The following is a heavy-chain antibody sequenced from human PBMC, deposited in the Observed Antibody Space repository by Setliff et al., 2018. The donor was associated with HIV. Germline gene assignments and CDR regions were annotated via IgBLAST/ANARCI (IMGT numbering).Heavy chain of an antibody. CDR1: GFTFSNYW. V-gene: IGHV3-74*01. CDR2: IRNDGGST. Sequence: PGGSLRLSCAASGFTFSNYWMHWVHQAPGKGLVWVSRIRNDGGSTSYADSVKGRFTISRDNAKNTLYLQMNSLRAEDTAVYYCARDDYFQPWGQGTQVTVSS. CDR3: ARDDYFQP. J-gene: IGHJ1*01.